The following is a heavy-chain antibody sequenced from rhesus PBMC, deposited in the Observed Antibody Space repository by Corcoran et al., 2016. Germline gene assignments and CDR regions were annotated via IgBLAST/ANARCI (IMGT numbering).Heavy chain of an antibody. CDR3: ARPAGADYGSSQFDY. Sequence: QLQLQESGPGLVKPSETLSLTCAVSGGSISSNSWSWIRPPPGKGQEWIGRISGRGGSTDYNPSLKSRVTISTDTSKNQFSLKLSSVTAADTAVYYCARPAGADYGSSQFDYWGQGVLVTVSS. J-gene: IGHJ4*01. V-gene: IGHV4-173*01. CDR2: ISGRGGST. CDR1: GGSISSNS. D-gene: IGHD4-29*01.